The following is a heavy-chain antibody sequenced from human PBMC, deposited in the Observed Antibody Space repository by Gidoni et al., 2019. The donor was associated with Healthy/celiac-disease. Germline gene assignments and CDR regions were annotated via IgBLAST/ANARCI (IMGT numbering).Heavy chain of an antibody. D-gene: IGHD3-9*01. V-gene: IGHV3-23*01. CDR3: AKNSGKYDILSGASDY. CDR1: GFTFSSYA. CDR2: ISGSGGST. J-gene: IGHJ4*02. Sequence: EVQLLESGGGLVQPGGSLRLSCAASGFTFSSYAMSWVRQAPGKGLEWVSAISGSGGSTYYADSVKGRFTISRDNSKNTLYLQMNSLRAEDTAVYYCAKNSGKYDILSGASDYWGQGTLVTVSS.